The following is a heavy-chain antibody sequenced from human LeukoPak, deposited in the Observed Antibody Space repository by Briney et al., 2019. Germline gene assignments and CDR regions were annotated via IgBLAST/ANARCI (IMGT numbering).Heavy chain of an antibody. Sequence: ASVKVSCKASGYTFTSYAMHWVRLAPGQRLEWMGWISAYNGNTNYAQKLQGRVTMTTDTSTSTAYMELRSLRSDDTAVYYCARFLINSSGWYDDYWGQGTLVTVSS. D-gene: IGHD6-19*01. CDR2: ISAYNGNT. CDR3: ARFLINSSGWYDDY. CDR1: GYTFTSYA. J-gene: IGHJ4*02. V-gene: IGHV1-18*01.